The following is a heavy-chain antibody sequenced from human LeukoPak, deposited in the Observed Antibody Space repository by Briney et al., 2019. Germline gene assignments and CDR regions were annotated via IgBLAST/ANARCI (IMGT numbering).Heavy chain of an antibody. V-gene: IGHV4-59*01. D-gene: IGHD6-19*01. CDR2: IYYSGST. CDR1: GGSISSYY. CDR3: ARVWTGYSSGWYGGSAFDI. Sequence: SETLSLTCTVSGGSISSYYWSWIRQPPGKGLEWIGYIYYSGSTNYNPSLKSRVTISVDTSKNQFSLKLSSVTAADTAVYYCARVWTGYSSGWYGGSAFDIWGQGTMVTVSS. J-gene: IGHJ3*02.